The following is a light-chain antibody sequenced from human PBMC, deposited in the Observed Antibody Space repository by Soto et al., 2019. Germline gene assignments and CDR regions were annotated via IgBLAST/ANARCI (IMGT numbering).Light chain of an antibody. CDR1: QSVSSN. CDR2: DAS. Sequence: EIVMTQSPATLSVSPGERATLSCRASQSVSSNLAWYQQKVGQAPRVLIYDASTRATGIPGRFSGSGSGTEFTLTISSLQSEDFEVYYCQQYNNWPETFGQGTKVEIK. CDR3: QQYNNWPET. V-gene: IGKV3-15*01. J-gene: IGKJ1*01.